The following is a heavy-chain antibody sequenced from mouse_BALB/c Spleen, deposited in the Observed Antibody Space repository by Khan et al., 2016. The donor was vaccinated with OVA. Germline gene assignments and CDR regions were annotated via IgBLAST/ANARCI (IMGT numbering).Heavy chain of an antibody. D-gene: IGHD1-1*01. J-gene: IGHJ3*01. Sequence: QMQLEESGAELAKPGASVKMSCTASDYTFTNYWMHWVKQRPGQGLEWIGYINPSTDYTEYNQKFKDKATLTADKSSSTAYMQLSSLTSEDSAVYYCVNHGSSSAWFTYWGQGTLVTVSA. CDR2: INPSTDYT. CDR1: DYTFTNYW. V-gene: IGHV1-7*01. CDR3: VNHGSSSAWFTY.